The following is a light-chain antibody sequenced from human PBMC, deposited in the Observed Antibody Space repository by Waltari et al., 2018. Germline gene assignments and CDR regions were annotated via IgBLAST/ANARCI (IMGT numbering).Light chain of an antibody. V-gene: IGLV2-14*03. Sequence: QSALTQPASVSGSPGQSVTISCTGTSSDVGGHNSVSWYQQHPGKAPKLIIYDVTTRPAGVSNHFSGSKSGNTASLTISGLQAEDEADYYCSSYTSTSTLGVFGGGTKLTVL. CDR1: SSDVGGHNS. J-gene: IGLJ2*01. CDR2: DVT. CDR3: SSYTSTSTLGV.